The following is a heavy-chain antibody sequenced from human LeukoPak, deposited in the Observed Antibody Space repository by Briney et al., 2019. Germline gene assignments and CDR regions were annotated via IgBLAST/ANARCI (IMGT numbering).Heavy chain of an antibody. CDR3: ASHPYYYGSGRVPYYYGMDV. J-gene: IGHJ6*02. V-gene: IGHV4-39*07. Sequence: SETLSLTCTVSGGSISSSSYYWGWIRQPPGKGLEWIGSIYYSGSTYYNPSLKSRVTISVDTSKNQFSLKLSSVTAADTAVYYCASHPYYYGSGRVPYYYGMDVWGQGTTVTVSS. CDR2: IYYSGST. D-gene: IGHD3-10*01. CDR1: GGSISSSSYY.